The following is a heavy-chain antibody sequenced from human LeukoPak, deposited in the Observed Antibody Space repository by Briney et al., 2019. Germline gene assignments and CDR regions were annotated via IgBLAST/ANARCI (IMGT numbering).Heavy chain of an antibody. CDR2: INTNSGGT. CDR3: ARVDIGY. D-gene: IGHD5-12*01. V-gene: IGHV1-2*06. Sequence: ASVKVSCKASGYSSTDNYMHWVRQAPGQGLEWMGRINTNSGGTNYAQRFQGRVTMTRDTSISTVHMELRRLRSDDTAVYYCARVDIGYWGQGTLVTVSS. CDR1: GYSSTDNY. J-gene: IGHJ4*02.